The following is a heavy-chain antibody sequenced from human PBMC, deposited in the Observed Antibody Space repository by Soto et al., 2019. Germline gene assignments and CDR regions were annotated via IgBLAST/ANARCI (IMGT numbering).Heavy chain of an antibody. D-gene: IGHD3-3*01. J-gene: IGHJ6*02. CDR3: GYDLWSGYYSVGQTSGMDV. V-gene: IGHV3-73*02. CDR1: GFTFSGSA. Sequence: EVQLVESGGGLVQPGGSLKLSCAASGFTFSGSAIHWVRQASGKGLEWVGRIRDKVNKYATAYAASVTGRFTISRDDSKNMAYLQMNSLKTADTAVYYCGYDLWSGYYSVGQTSGMDVWGQGTTVTVSS. CDR2: IRDKVNKYAT.